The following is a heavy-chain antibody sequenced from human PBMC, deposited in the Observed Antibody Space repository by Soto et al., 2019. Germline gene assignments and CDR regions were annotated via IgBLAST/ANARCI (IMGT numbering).Heavy chain of an antibody. CDR2: ISYDGSNK. V-gene: IGHV3-30-3*01. CDR1: GFTFSSYA. J-gene: IGHJ4*02. Sequence: QVQLVESGGGVVQPGRSLRLSCAASGFTFSSYAMHWVRQAPGNGLEWVAVISYDGSNKYYADSVKGRFTISRDNSKNTLDLQMNSLRAEDTAVYYCARAPGRATGTLEYWGQGTLVTVSS. CDR3: ARAPGRATGTLEY. D-gene: IGHD1-1*01.